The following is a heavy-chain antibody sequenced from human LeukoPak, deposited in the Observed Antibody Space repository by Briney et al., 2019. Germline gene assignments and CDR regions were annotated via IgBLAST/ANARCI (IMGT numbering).Heavy chain of an antibody. CDR1: GFTFPNYA. CDR2: ISDSGGST. J-gene: IGHJ4*02. D-gene: IGHD2-8*02. Sequence: PGGSLRLSCAASGFTFPNYAMSWVRQAPGKGLEWVSLISDSGGSTWYADSVKGRFTTSRDNSKNTLSLQMDSLRAEDSAVYYCAPDLRGSDWWVDYWGQGTLVTVCS. V-gene: IGHV3-23*01. CDR3: APDLRGSDWWVDY.